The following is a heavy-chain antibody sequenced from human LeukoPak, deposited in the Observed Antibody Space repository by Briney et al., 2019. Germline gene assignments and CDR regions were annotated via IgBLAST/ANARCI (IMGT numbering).Heavy chain of an antibody. V-gene: IGHV3-53*01. J-gene: IGHJ4*02. CDR3: AGDVRWPPTFPC. Sequence: GGSLRLSCAASGFTVSSHYMTWVRQAPEKGLEWVSVIYIGGSTYYADSVKGRFTISRDNSKNTLYLQMNSLRAEDTAVYYCAGDVRWPPTFPCWGQGTLVSVSS. D-gene: IGHD2/OR15-2a*01. CDR2: IYIGGST. CDR1: GFTVSSHY.